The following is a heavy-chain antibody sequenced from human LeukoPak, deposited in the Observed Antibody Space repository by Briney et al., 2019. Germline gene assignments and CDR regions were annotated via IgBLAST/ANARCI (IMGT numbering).Heavy chain of an antibody. V-gene: IGHV1-18*01. J-gene: IGHJ4*02. CDR3: AKENKELGIPTS. CDR2: ISAYNGNT. CDR1: GYTFTSYG. Sequence: ASVKVSCKASGYTFTSYGISWVRQAPGQGLEWMGWISAYNGNTNYAQKLQGRVTMTTDTSTSTAYMELRSLRSDDTAVYYCAKENKELGIPTSWGQGTLATVSS. D-gene: IGHD7-27*01.